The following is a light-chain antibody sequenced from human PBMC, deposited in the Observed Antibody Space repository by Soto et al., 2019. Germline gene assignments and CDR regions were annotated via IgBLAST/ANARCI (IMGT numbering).Light chain of an antibody. CDR2: GNN. V-gene: IGLV1-40*01. Sequence: QSVLTQPPSVSGAPGQRVTISCTGSSFNIGTGFDVHWYQQLPGTAPHLLIYGNNKRPSGVPDRFSGSKSGTSASLAITGLQAEDEADYYCQSYDSSLSVVFGGGTKLTVL. CDR1: SFNIGTGFD. J-gene: IGLJ2*01. CDR3: QSYDSSLSVV.